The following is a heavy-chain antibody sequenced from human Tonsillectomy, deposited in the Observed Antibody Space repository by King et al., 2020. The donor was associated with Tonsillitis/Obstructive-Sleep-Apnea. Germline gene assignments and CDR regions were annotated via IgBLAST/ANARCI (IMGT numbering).Heavy chain of an antibody. CDR1: GFTFSSYG. CDR3: VKDRGAYCSNGVCFGFDT. CDR2: ISYDGSNK. D-gene: IGHD2-8*01. J-gene: IGHJ5*02. Sequence: QLVQSGGGVVQPGKSLRLSCAASGFTFSSYGMDWVRQAPGKGLEWVAVISYDGSNKYYADSVKGRFTISRDNTKNTLYLQMNSLRVEDTAVYYCVKDRGAYCSNGVCFGFDTWGQGTLVTVSS. V-gene: IGHV3-30*18.